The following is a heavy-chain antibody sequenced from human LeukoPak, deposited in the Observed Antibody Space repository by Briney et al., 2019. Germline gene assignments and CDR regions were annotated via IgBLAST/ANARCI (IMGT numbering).Heavy chain of an antibody. CDR3: AKDKVGTDSSGYFFSSGFDY. D-gene: IGHD3-22*01. J-gene: IGHJ4*02. Sequence: PGRSLRLSCAASGFTFSSYGMHWVRQAPGKGLEWVAVIWYDGSNKYYADSVKGRFTISRDNSKNTLYLQMNSLRAEDTAVYYCAKDKVGTDSSGYFFSSGFDYWGQGTLVTVSS. V-gene: IGHV3-33*06. CDR1: GFTFSSYG. CDR2: IWYDGSNK.